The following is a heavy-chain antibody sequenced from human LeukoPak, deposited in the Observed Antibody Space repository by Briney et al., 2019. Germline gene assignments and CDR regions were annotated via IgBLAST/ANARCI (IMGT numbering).Heavy chain of an antibody. D-gene: IGHD4-17*01. V-gene: IGHV4-59*01. J-gene: IGHJ4*02. CDR1: GGSISTYY. CDR2: IYYSGST. CDR3: ASGYGDFDY. Sequence: KPSETLSLTCTVSGGSISTYYWSWIRQPPGKGLEYIGYIYYSGSTNYNPSLKSRVTISLDTSKNQFSLKLSSVTAADTAVYYCASGYGDFDYWGQGTLVTVSS.